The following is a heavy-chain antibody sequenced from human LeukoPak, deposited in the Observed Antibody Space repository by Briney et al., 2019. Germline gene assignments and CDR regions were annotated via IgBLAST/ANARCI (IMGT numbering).Heavy chain of an antibody. D-gene: IGHD3-16*01. CDR3: ARASWVSSADAVR. J-gene: IGHJ4*02. CDR1: GLSFSSFA. V-gene: IGHV3-23*01. Sequence: GGSLTLSCAASGLSFSSFAMSWVRQAPAKGLEWLSSMKGTGETFYADSVRGRFTLSRDDSRNTVYLQLNNLRVEDTAVYYWARASWVSSADAVRWGQGTVVTVSS. CDR2: MKGTGET.